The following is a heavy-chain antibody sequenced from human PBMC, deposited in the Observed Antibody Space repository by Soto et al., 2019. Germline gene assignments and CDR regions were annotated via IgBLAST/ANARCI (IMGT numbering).Heavy chain of an antibody. D-gene: IGHD2-8*01. CDR3: AKEGGDVVLVGDGLDF. V-gene: IGHV3-23*01. CDR2: ISGSGATI. CDR1: GFTFSSFA. J-gene: IGHJ4*02. Sequence: EVQLLESGGGLVRPGGSLRLSCAASGFTFSSFAMSWVRQAPGKGLEWVSDISGSGATIFYADSVKGRFTISRNNSRNTLYLQRSSLRAEDTAVYYCAKEGGDVVLVGDGLDFWGQGTLVTVSS.